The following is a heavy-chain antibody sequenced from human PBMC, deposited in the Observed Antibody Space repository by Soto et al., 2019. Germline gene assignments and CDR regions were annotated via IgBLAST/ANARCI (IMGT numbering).Heavy chain of an antibody. CDR1: GFTVSSNY. Sequence: VQLVESGGGLVQPGGSLRLSCAASGFTVSSNYMSWVRQAPGKGLEWVSVIYSGGSTYYADSVKGRFTISRDNSKNTLYLQMNSLRAEDTAVYYCAREGLITIGGVAPPGLDYWGQGTLVTVSS. J-gene: IGHJ4*02. D-gene: IGHD3-16*01. V-gene: IGHV3-66*01. CDR3: AREGLITIGGVAPPGLDY. CDR2: IYSGGST.